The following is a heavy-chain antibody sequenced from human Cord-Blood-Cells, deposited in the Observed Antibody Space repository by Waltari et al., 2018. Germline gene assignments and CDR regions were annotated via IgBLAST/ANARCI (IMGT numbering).Heavy chain of an antibody. V-gene: IGHV3-53*01. D-gene: IGHD2-8*01. CDR3: ARLGYCTNGVCYDAFDI. J-gene: IGHJ3*02. CDR1: GFTVSSNY. CDR2: IYSGGST. Sequence: EVQLVESGGGLIQPGGSLRLSCAASGFTVSSNYMSWVRQAPGKGLEWASGIYSGGSTYYADSVKGRFTISRDNSKNTLYLQMNSPRAEDTAVYYCARLGYCTNGVCYDAFDIWGQGTMVTVSS.